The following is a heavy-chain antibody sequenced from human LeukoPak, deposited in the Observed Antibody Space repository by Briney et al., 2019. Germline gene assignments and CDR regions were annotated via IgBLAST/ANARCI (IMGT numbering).Heavy chain of an antibody. CDR2: INSDGSST. J-gene: IGHJ4*02. V-gene: IGHV3-74*01. Sequence: ESGGSQRLSCAASGFTFSIYWMHWVRQAPGKGLVWVSRINSDGSSTTYADSVKGRFTISRDNAKNTLYLQMNSMRGEDTAVYYCARFPYSSTWCHPPQGADYWGQGTLVTVSS. D-gene: IGHD6-13*01. CDR3: ARFPYSSTWCHPPQGADY. CDR1: GFTFSIYW.